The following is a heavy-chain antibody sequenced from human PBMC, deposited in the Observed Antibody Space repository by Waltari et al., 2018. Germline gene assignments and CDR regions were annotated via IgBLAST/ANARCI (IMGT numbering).Heavy chain of an antibody. CDR2: IYGGGST. CDR1: GFTVSSNY. CDR3: ARIDYYDSSGPVPPRD. V-gene: IGHV3-53*01. J-gene: IGHJ4*02. D-gene: IGHD3-22*01. Sequence: EVQLVESGGGLIQPGGSLRLSCAASGFTVSSNYMSWVRQAPGKGLEWVAVIYGGGSTYYADTVKGRFTISRDNSKNTLYLQMNSLRAEDTAVYYCARIDYYDSSGPVPPRDWGQGTLVTVSS.